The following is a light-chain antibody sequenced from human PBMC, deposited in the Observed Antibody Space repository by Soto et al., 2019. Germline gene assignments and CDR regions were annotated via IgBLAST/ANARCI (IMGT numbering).Light chain of an antibody. CDR1: RSNIGSNT. CDR3: AAWDDSLNGRV. J-gene: IGLJ2*01. Sequence: QAVVTQPPSASGTPGQRVTISCSGSRSNIGSNTVNWYQQLPGTAPKLLIYSNNQRPSGVPDRFSGSKSGTSASLAISGLQSEDEADYYCAAWDDSLNGRVFGVGTKLTVL. CDR2: SNN. V-gene: IGLV1-44*01.